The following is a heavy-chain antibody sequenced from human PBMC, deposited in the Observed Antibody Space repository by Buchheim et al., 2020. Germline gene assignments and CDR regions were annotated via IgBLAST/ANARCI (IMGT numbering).Heavy chain of an antibody. CDR1: GFTFSTYW. J-gene: IGHJ4*02. D-gene: IGHD1-14*01. CDR2: IKSDGSDT. V-gene: IGHV3-74*01. Sequence: EVQLVESGGDLVQPGGSLRLSCAASGFTFSTYWMQWVRQAPGKGLVWVSRIKSDGSDTTYADSVTGRFTISRDNAKNTLYLQKNSLRAEDTAVYYCTTGALAESWGQGTL. CDR3: TTGALAES.